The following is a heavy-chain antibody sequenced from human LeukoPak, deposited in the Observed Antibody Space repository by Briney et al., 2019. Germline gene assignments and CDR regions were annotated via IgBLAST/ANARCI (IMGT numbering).Heavy chain of an antibody. CDR3: ARVDGIAAAGSFDY. J-gene: IGHJ4*02. D-gene: IGHD6-13*01. CDR1: GGSISSYY. CDR2: IYTSGST. V-gene: IGHV4-4*07. Sequence: SETLSLTCTVSGGSISSYYWSWIRQPAGKGLEWIGRIYTSGSTNYNPSLKSRVTMSVDTSKNQFSLKLSSVTAADTAVYYCARVDGIAAAGSFDYWGQGTLVTVSS.